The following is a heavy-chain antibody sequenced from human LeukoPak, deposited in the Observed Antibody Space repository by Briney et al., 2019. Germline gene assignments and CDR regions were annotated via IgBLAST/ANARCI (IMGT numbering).Heavy chain of an antibody. D-gene: IGHD2-15*01. CDR1: GFTFSSYE. Sequence: GGSLRLSCAASGFTFSSYEMNWVRQAPGKGLEWVSYISSSSSTIYYADSVKGRFTISRDNAKNSLYLQMNSLRAEDTAVYYCARGIRHYCSGGSCYPAYWGQGTLVTVSS. J-gene: IGHJ4*02. V-gene: IGHV3-48*01. CDR2: ISSSSSTI. CDR3: ARGIRHYCSGGSCYPAY.